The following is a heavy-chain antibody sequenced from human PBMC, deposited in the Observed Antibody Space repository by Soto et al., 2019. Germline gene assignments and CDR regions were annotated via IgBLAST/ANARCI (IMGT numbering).Heavy chain of an antibody. J-gene: IGHJ3*02. CDR2: IKSKTDGGTT. Sequence: EVQLVESGGGLVKPGGSLRLSCAASGFTFSNAWMSWVRQAPGKGLEWVGRIKSKTDGGTTDYAAPVKGRFTISRDDSKNTLYLQMNSLKTEDTAVYYCTTDRDLSWNYVSGAFDIWGQGTMVTVSS. CDR3: TTDRDLSWNYVSGAFDI. D-gene: IGHD1-7*01. CDR1: GFTFSNAW. V-gene: IGHV3-15*01.